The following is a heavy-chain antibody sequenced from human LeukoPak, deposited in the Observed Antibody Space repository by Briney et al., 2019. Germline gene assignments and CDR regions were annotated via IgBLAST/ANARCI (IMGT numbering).Heavy chain of an antibody. Sequence: PGGSLRLSCAASGFTISSYAMTWVRQAPGKGLEWVSTITYSGSSSYYAASVKGRFTISRDNSKNTLYLQMGDLRAEDTAMYYCGRDSRTGGSRAFDSWGQGTLVTVSS. CDR2: ITYSGSSS. D-gene: IGHD2-8*02. CDR3: GRDSRTGGSRAFDS. CDR1: GFTISSYA. V-gene: IGHV3-23*01. J-gene: IGHJ4*02.